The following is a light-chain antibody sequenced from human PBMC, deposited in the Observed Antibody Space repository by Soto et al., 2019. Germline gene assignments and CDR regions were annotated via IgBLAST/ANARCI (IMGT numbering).Light chain of an antibody. Sequence: EIVLTQSPGTLSLSPGERATLSCRASQSVSSSYLAWYQQKPGQAPRLLIYGASSRATGSPDRFSGSGSGTDFTLTSSRLQPEDCAVYYGQQYGSSPRTVGKGTRVEIK. J-gene: IGKJ1*01. CDR1: QSVSSSY. CDR2: GAS. CDR3: QQYGSSPRT. V-gene: IGKV3-20*01.